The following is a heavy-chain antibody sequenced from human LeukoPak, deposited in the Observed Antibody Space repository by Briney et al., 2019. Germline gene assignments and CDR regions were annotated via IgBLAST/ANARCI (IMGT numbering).Heavy chain of an antibody. Sequence: PSETLSLTCTVSGGSISSYYWSWIRQPPGKGLEWIGYIYYSGSTNYNPSLKSRVTISVDTSKNQFSLKLSSVTAADTAVYYCATLGGTRRGRFDPWGQGTLVTVSS. D-gene: IGHD3-16*01. CDR3: ATLGGTRRGRFDP. V-gene: IGHV4-59*08. J-gene: IGHJ5*02. CDR1: GGSISSYY. CDR2: IYYSGST.